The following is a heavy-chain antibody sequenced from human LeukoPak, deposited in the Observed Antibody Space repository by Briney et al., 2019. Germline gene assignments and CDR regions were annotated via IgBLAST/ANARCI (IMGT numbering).Heavy chain of an antibody. CDR2: ISRDGGST. CDR3: TKDRYCTTTFCPLDY. V-gene: IGHV3-43*01. J-gene: IGHJ4*02. CDR1: GFTFDDYT. D-gene: IGHD2-8*01. Sequence: GGSLRLSCAASGFTFDDYTFHWVRQAPGKGLEWVSLISRDGGSTYYADSVRGRFTISRDNSKNSLYLQMNSLGTEDTALYYCTKDRYCTTTFCPLDYWGQGTLVTVSS.